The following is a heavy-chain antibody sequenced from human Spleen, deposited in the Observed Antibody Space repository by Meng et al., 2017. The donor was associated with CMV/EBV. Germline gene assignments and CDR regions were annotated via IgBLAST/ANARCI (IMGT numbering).Heavy chain of an antibody. V-gene: IGHV3-7*01. Sequence: GESLKISCAASGFTFSSYWMHWVRQAPGKGLEWVANIREDGSSKYYADPVKGRFTISRDNAKNSLFLQMSSLRVGDTAVYYCARQWDYGYNSLDYWGQGTLVTVSS. CDR3: ARQWDYGYNSLDY. CDR2: IREDGSSK. D-gene: IGHD3-16*01. J-gene: IGHJ4*02. CDR1: GFTFSSYW.